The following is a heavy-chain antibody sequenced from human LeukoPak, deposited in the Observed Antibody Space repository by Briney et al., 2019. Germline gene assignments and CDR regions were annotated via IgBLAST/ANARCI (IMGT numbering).Heavy chain of an antibody. V-gene: IGHV1-46*01. CDR3: ARERYCSGGNCFVTYYYGMDV. J-gene: IGHJ6*02. Sequence: ASVKVSCKASGYSFTTDYMHWVRQAPGQGLEWMGIINPTGGSTNYAQKFEGRVTMTRDTSTSTVYMELSSLRSEDTAVYYCARERYCSGGNCFVTYYYGMDVWGQGTTITVSS. CDR2: INPTGGST. D-gene: IGHD2-15*01. CDR1: GYSFTTDY.